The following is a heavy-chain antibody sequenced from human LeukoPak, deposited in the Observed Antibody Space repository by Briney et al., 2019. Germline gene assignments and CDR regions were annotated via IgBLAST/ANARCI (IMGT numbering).Heavy chain of an antibody. V-gene: IGHV3-15*01. CDR2: IKSKTDGGTT. J-gene: IGHJ4*02. CDR1: GFTFSNAW. Sequence: WGSLRLSCAASGFTFSNAWMSWVRQAPGKGLEWVGRIKSKTDGGTTDYAAPVKGRFTISRDDSKNTLYLQMNSLKTEDTAVYYCTTESVVAATVSGELDYWGQGTLVTVSS. CDR3: TTESVVAATVSGELDY. D-gene: IGHD2-15*01.